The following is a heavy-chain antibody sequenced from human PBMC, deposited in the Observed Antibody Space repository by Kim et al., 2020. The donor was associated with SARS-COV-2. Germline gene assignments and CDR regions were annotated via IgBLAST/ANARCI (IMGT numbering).Heavy chain of an antibody. V-gene: IGHV7-4-1*01. CDR3: ARXXHFXXTIFXXVIRXXPGXXXDV. D-gene: IGHD3-3*01. Sequence: ASVKVSCKASGYTFTSYAMNWVRQAPGQGLEWXGWINXNTGNXTYAQGFTGRFVXXXDTXXSTAXXQIGXXKAXXTAVXXCARXXHFXXTIFXXVIRXXPGXXXDVXXXGTXXTV. J-gene: IGHJ6*01. CDR1: GYTFTSYA. CDR2: INXNTGNX.